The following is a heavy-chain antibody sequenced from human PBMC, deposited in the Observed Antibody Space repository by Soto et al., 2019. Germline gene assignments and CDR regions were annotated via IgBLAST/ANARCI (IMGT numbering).Heavy chain of an antibody. CDR3: AKDLGSSWYWAFDI. CDR1: GFTFSSYA. Sequence: EVQLLESGGGLVQPGGSLRLSCAASGFTFSSYALRWVRQAPGKGLEWVSAISGSGGSTYYADSVKGRFTISRNKSKNTLYLQMNSMRAEDTAVYYCAKDLGSSWYWAFDIWGQGTMVTVSS. CDR2: ISGSGGST. V-gene: IGHV3-23*01. D-gene: IGHD6-13*01. J-gene: IGHJ3*02.